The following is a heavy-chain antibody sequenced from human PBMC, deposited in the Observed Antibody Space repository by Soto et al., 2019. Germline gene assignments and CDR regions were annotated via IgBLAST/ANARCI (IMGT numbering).Heavy chain of an antibody. CDR1: GGSVSSGTYY. D-gene: IGHD1-7*01. CDR2: IYYTGST. V-gene: IGHV4-61*01. Sequence: QVQLQESGPGLVKPSETLSLTCTVSGGSVSSGTYYWSWIRQPPGKGLEWIGYIYYTGSTNYNHSLKSHVTISVDTSKNQFSLKLNSVTAADTAVYYCASDSSIWNYLVWGQGTLVTVSS. J-gene: IGHJ4*02. CDR3: ASDSSIWNYLV.